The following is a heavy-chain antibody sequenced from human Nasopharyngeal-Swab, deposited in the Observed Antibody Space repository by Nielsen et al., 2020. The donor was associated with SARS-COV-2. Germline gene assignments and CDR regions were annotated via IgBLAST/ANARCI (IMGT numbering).Heavy chain of an antibody. CDR2: ISGSGGRT. D-gene: IGHD6-13*01. J-gene: IGHJ6*02. V-gene: IGHV3-23*01. CDR1: GFTFSSYA. CDR3: AKGHSSSWPDYYYYGMDV. Sequence: GGSLRLSCAASGFTFSSYAMSWVRQAPGKGLEWVSAISGSGGRTYYAASVKGRFTISRDNSKNTLYLQMNSLRAEDTAVYYCAKGHSSSWPDYYYYGMDVWGQGTTVTVSS.